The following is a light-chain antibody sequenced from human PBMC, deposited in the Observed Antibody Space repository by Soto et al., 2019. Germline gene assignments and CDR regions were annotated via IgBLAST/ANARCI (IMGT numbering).Light chain of an antibody. CDR3: CSYAGDNYV. CDR2: VVS. CDR1: SIDVGSYNL. J-gene: IGLJ1*01. Sequence: QSVLTQPASVSGSPGQSITISCTGTSIDVGSYNLVSWYQHHPGKAPQLMIFVVSKRPSGVSNRFSGSKSGNTASLTISGLQAEDEADYYCCSYAGDNYVFGAGTKVTVL. V-gene: IGLV2-23*02.